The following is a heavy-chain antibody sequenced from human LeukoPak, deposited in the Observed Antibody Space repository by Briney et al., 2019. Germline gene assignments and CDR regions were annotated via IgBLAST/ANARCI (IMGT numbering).Heavy chain of an antibody. CDR2: ISYDGSNK. V-gene: IGHV3-30*18. CDR3: AKDLWTFSTRYMPFDY. J-gene: IGHJ4*02. Sequence: GGSLRLSCAASGFTFTTYWMSWIRQAPGKGLEWVAVISYDGSNKYYADSVKGRFTISRDNSKNTLYLQMNSLRAEDTAVYYCAKDLWTFSTRYMPFDYRGQGTLVTVSS. D-gene: IGHD3/OR15-3a*01. CDR1: GFTFTTYW.